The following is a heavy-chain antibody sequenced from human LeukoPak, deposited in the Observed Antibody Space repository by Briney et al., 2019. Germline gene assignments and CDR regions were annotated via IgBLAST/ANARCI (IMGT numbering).Heavy chain of an antibody. CDR1: GLTVSYNY. Sequence: PGGSLRLSCAVSGLTVSYNYMGWVRQPPGKGPELVSVIETGGTTYYADSVKGRFTLSRDNSKNTLYLQMNDLRVEDTAVYYCAKWAVAGIRADYWGQGTLVTVSS. CDR2: IETGGTT. CDR3: AKWAVAGIRADY. J-gene: IGHJ4*02. V-gene: IGHV3-53*03. D-gene: IGHD6-19*01.